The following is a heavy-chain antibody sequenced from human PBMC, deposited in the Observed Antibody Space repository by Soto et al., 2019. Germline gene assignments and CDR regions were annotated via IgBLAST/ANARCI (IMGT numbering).Heavy chain of an antibody. V-gene: IGHV3-33*01. CDR3: ARGRSPYYYDSSGHDAFDI. CDR1: GFTFSSYG. Sequence: LSCAAAGFTFSSYGRHWVRQAPGKGLEWVAVIWYDGSNKYYADSVKGRFTISRDNSKNTLYLQMNSLRAEDTAVYYCARGRSPYYYDSSGHDAFDIWGQGTMVTVSS. CDR2: IWYDGSNK. D-gene: IGHD3-22*01. J-gene: IGHJ3*02.